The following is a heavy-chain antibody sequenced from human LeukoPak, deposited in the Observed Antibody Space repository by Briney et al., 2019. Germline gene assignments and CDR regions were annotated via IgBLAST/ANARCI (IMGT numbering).Heavy chain of an antibody. CDR1: GFTFSSYG. CDR3: AKGSGRGYASYYYYYYGMDV. J-gene: IGHJ6*02. CDR2: ISYDGSNK. V-gene: IGHV3-30*18. Sequence: GGSLRLSCAASGFTFSSYGMHWVRQAPGKGLEWVAVISYDGSNKYYADSVKGRFTISRDNSKNTLYLQMNSLRAEDTAVYYCAKGSGRGYASYYYYYYGMDVWGQGTTVTVSS. D-gene: IGHD6-25*01.